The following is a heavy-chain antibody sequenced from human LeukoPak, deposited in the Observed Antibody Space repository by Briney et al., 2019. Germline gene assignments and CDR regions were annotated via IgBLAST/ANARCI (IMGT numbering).Heavy chain of an antibody. J-gene: IGHJ4*02. CDR3: AKDGESGSYPDY. CDR2: ISGSGGST. CDR1: GFAFSSYA. V-gene: IGHV3-23*01. Sequence: GGSLRLSCTASGFAFSSYAMSWVRQAPGKGLEWVSAISGSGGSTYSADSVKGRFTISRDNSKNTLYLQMNSLGAEDSAVYYCAKDGESGSYPDYWGQGTLVTVSS. D-gene: IGHD1-26*01.